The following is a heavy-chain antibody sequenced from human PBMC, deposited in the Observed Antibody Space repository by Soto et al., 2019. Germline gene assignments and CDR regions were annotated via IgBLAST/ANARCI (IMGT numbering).Heavy chain of an antibody. Sequence: EVQLVESGGGPVQPGGSLRLSCAASGFTLRTAWMSWVRQAPGKGLEWVGRITREYDGGKTDYGVSVRGRFTISRDKSKNTLYLQMNSLGTEDTALYYCATEPYFYDSSGVDVWGQGTTVTVSS. CDR1: GFTLRTAW. J-gene: IGHJ6*02. V-gene: IGHV3-15*07. CDR3: ATEPYFYDSSGVDV. CDR2: ITREYDGGKT.